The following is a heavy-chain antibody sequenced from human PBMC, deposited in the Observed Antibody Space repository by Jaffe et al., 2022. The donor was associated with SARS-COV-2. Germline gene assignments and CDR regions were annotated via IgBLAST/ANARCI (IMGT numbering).Heavy chain of an antibody. CDR3: ASHNPETIGMDV. J-gene: IGHJ6*02. V-gene: IGHV3-30*03. CDR2: ISYDGSNK. Sequence: QVQLVESGGGVVQPGRSLRLSCAASGFTFSSYGMHWVRQAPGKGLEWVAVISYDGSNKYYADSVKGRFTISRDNSKNTLYLQMNSLRAEDTAVYYCASHNPETIGMDVWGQGTTVTVSS. CDR1: GFTFSSYG. D-gene: IGHD1-1*01.